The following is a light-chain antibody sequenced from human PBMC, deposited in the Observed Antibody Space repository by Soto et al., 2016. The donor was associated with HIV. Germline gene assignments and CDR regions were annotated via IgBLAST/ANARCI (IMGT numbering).Light chain of an antibody. J-gene: IGLJ1*01. CDR2: QDN. V-gene: IGLV3-1*01. CDR1: KLGDKY. Sequence: SYELTQPPSVSVSPGQTASITCSGDKLGDKYACWYQQKPGQSPVLVIYQDNKRPSGIPKRFSGSNSGNTATLTISGTQAMDEADYYCQAWDSSPYVFGTGTKVTVL. CDR3: QAWDSSPYV.